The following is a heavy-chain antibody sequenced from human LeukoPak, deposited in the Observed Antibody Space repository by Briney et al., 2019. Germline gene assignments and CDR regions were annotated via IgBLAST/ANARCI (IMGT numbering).Heavy chain of an antibody. CDR1: GGSISSSSYY. CDR3: ARPYGDYVLP. J-gene: IGHJ5*02. D-gene: IGHD4-17*01. V-gene: IGHV4-39*07. Sequence: ASETLSLTCTVSGGSISSSSYYWSWIRQPPGKGLEWIGEINHSGSTNYNPSLKSRVTISVDTSKNQFSLKLSSVTAADTAVYYCARPYGDYVLPWGQGTLVTVSS. CDR2: INHSGST.